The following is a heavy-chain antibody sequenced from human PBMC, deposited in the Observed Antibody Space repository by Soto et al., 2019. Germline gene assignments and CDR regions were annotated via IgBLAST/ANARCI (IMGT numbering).Heavy chain of an antibody. V-gene: IGHV3-23*01. Sequence: VQLLESGGGLVQPGGSLRLSCAASGITISNYPMSWVRQAPGKGLDWVSGISGSGDRTYYADSAKGRITISKDISRNSLSLQLDSLGVEDTAVYFCVKDDGGYPSTAPHWGQGTLVTVSS. CDR2: ISGSGDRT. CDR1: GITISNYP. J-gene: IGHJ4*02. CDR3: VKDDGGYPSTAPH. D-gene: IGHD3-22*01.